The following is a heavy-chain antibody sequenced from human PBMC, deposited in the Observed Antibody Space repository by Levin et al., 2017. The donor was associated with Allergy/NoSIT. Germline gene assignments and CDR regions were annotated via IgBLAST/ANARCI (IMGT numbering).Heavy chain of an antibody. J-gene: IGHJ4*02. Sequence: PSETLSLTCAVSGSSISSGYYWGWIRQPPGKGLEWIGSRHHSGSTYYNPSLKSRFTISLDTSKNQFSLRFNSVTAADAAVYYSARDLAPPGSGSAPFDYWGQGILVTVSS. CDR1: GSSISSGYY. CDR2: RHHSGST. CDR3: ARDLAPPGSGSAPFDY. D-gene: IGHD6-25*01. V-gene: IGHV4-38-2*02.